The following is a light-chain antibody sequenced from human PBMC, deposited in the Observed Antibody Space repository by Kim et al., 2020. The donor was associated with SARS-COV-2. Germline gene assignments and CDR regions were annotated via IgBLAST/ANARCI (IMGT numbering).Light chain of an antibody. V-gene: IGKV1-5*03. CDR2: KAS. Sequence: SNLSASVGDRVIITCRASQSNSMWLAWYQQKPGKAPKRLISKASSLQSGVPSRFSGSGSGTEFTLTISSLQPDDFGTYYCQQYDNYFGQGTKLEI. J-gene: IGKJ2*01. CDR1: QSNSMW. CDR3: QQYDNY.